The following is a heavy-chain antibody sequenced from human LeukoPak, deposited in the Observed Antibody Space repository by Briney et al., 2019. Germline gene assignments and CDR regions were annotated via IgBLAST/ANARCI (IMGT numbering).Heavy chain of an antibody. CDR2: IYTSGST. Sequence: SETLSLTCTVSGGSISSYYWSWIRQPAGKGLEWIGRIYTSGSTNYNPSLKSRVTMSVDTSKNQFSLKLSSVTAAGTAVYYCARGGAGIKFGTFDYWGQGTLVTVSS. CDR1: GGSISSYY. CDR3: ARGGAGIKFGTFDY. V-gene: IGHV4-4*07. D-gene: IGHD1-26*01. J-gene: IGHJ4*02.